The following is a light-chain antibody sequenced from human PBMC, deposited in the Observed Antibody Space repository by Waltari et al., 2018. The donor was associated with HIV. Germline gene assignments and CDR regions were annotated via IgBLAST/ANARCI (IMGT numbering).Light chain of an antibody. V-gene: IGLV2-14*03. Sequence: QSALTQPASVSGSRGQSITMSCTGTSSDIGAYNHVSWFQHRPGKAPKLIIYDVTGRPSGVCKRCSGCKSGITAALTISGLQADDKGDYYCSSYTASNTLCVFGGGTKLTVL. CDR1: SSDIGAYNH. J-gene: IGLJ3*02. CDR3: SSYTASNTLCV. CDR2: DVT.